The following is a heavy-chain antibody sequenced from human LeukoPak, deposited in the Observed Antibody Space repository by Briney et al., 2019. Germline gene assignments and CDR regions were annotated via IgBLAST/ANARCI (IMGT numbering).Heavy chain of an antibody. Sequence: SETLSLTCAVYGGSFSGYYWSWIRQPPGKGLEWIGEINHSGSTNYNPSLKSRVTISVDTSKNQFSLKLSSVTAADTAVYYCARVEHDFWSGYYSIDAFDIWGQGTMVTVSS. D-gene: IGHD3-3*01. CDR3: ARVEHDFWSGYYSIDAFDI. CDR1: GGSFSGYY. J-gene: IGHJ3*02. CDR2: INHSGST. V-gene: IGHV4-34*01.